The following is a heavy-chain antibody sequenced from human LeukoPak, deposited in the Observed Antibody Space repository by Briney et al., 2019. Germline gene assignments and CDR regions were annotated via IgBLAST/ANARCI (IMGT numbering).Heavy chain of an antibody. V-gene: IGHV1-2*02. Sequence: ASVKVSCKASGYTFTGYYMHWVRQAPGQGLEWMGWINPDSGGTNYAQKFQGRVTMTRDTSISTAYMELSRLRSDDTAVYYCARSPHSGSYLYYFDYRGQGTLVTVSS. D-gene: IGHD1-26*01. CDR2: INPDSGGT. CDR1: GYTFTGYY. J-gene: IGHJ4*02. CDR3: ARSPHSGSYLYYFDY.